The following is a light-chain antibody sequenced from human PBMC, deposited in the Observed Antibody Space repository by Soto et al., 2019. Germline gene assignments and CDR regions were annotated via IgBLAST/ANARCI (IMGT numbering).Light chain of an antibody. V-gene: IGKV1-5*01. J-gene: IGKJ2*01. CDR1: QSISSW. Sequence: DIQMTQSPSTLSASVGDRVTITCRASQSISSWLAWYQQKPGKAPKLLIYDASSLESGVPSRFSGSGSGTEFTLTISSLQPDDFATYSCQQYNSYSYTFGQGTKREIK. CDR2: DAS. CDR3: QQYNSYSYT.